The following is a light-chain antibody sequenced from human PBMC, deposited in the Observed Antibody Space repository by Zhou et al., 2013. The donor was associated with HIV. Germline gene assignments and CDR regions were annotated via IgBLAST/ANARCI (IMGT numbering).Light chain of an antibody. V-gene: IGKV1-39*01. Sequence: DIQMTQSPSFLSASVGDRVTITCRASQSISSYLNWYQQKPGKAPKLLIYAASSLQSGVPSRFSGSGSGTDFTLTISSLQPEDFATYYCQQSYSTPWTFGQGTRW. CDR3: QQSYSTPWT. CDR2: AAS. J-gene: IGKJ1*01. CDR1: QSISSY.